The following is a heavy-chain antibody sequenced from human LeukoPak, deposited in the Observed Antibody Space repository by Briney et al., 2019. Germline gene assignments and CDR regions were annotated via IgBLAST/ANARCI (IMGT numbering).Heavy chain of an antibody. J-gene: IGHJ3*02. D-gene: IGHD3-10*01. CDR1: GFTSSSYW. Sequence: GGSLRLSCAASGFTSSSYWMHWVRQAPGKGLVWVSRTNSDGSSTYYADSVKGRFTISKDNAENTVYLQMNSLRVEDTAVYYCAKDRAYGFDIWGQGTMVTVSS. V-gene: IGHV3-74*01. CDR2: TNSDGSST. CDR3: AKDRAYGFDI.